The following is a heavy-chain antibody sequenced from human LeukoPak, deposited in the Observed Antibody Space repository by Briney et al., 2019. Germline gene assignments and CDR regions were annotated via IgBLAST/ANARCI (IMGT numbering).Heavy chain of an antibody. J-gene: IGHJ4*02. Sequence: SCKASGYTFTGYYMHWVRQAPGKGLEWVAVISYDGSNKYYADSVKGRFTISRDNSKNTLYLQMNSLRAEDTAVYYCARERCSRSGGSCMNTPDFDYWGQGTLVTVSS. CDR3: ARERCSRSGGSCMNTPDFDY. CDR2: ISYDGSNK. D-gene: IGHD2-15*01. CDR1: GYTFTGYY. V-gene: IGHV3-30*04.